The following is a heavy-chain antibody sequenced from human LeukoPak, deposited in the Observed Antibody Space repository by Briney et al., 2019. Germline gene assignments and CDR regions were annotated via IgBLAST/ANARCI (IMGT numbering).Heavy chain of an antibody. D-gene: IGHD6-6*01. Sequence: SQTLSLTCTVSGGSISSGGYYWSWIRQHPGKGLEWIGYIYYSGSTYYNPSLKSRVTISVDTSKNQFSLKLSSVTAADTAVYYCTLSSSRYYYYGMDVWGQGTTVTVSS. CDR1: GGSISSGGYY. CDR2: IYYSGST. J-gene: IGHJ6*02. V-gene: IGHV4-31*03. CDR3: TLSSSRYYYYGMDV.